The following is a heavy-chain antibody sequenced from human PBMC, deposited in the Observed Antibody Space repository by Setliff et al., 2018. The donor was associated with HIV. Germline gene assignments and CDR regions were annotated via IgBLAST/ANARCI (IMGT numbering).Heavy chain of an antibody. V-gene: IGHV3-53*01. CDR2: IYSGGYT. J-gene: IGHJ3*02. D-gene: IGHD3-22*01. CDR1: GFTVSSNY. CDR3: ARDRSSGYYYPDAFDI. Sequence: GGSLRLSCAASGFTVSSNYMSWVRQAPGKGLEWVSVIYSGGYTYYADSVKGRFTIFRGNSKNTLYLQMNSLRAEDTAMYYCARDRSSGYYYPDAFDIWGQGTMVTVSS.